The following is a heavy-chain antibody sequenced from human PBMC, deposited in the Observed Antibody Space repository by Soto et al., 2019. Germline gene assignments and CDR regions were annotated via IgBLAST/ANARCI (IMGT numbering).Heavy chain of an antibody. CDR2: IWYDGSSQ. Sequence: QVQLVESGGGVVQPGGSLRVSCAASGFNFRNHGMHWVRQAPGKGLEWVAVIWYDGSSQYYADSVKGRFTISRDNRENTLYLQMNSLRSDDTAIYYCVGDLGQQAYSFAYWGQGTVVTVSS. CDR1: GFNFRNHG. V-gene: IGHV3-33*01. CDR3: VGDLGQQAYSFAY. D-gene: IGHD6-13*01. J-gene: IGHJ4*02.